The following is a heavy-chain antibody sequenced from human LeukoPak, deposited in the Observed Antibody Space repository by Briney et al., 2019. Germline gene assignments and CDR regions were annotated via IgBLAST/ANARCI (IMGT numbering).Heavy chain of an antibody. J-gene: IGHJ4*02. D-gene: IGHD3-10*02. V-gene: IGHV1-2*02. Sequence: ASVKVSCKASGHTFTGYYVYWVRQAPGQGLEWMGWMNPNVGGANFPQKFQGRVTVTSDPAISAAYMELRRLRSDDTAVYYCAPGMFGGALESWGQGTLVTVSS. CDR3: APGMFGGALES. CDR2: MNPNVGGA. CDR1: GHTFTGYY.